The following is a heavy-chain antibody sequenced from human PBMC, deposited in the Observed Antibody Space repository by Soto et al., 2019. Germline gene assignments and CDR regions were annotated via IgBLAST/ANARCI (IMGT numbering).Heavy chain of an antibody. Sequence: QVQLVQSGAEVKKPGASVKVSCKASGYTFTSYAMHWVRQAPGQRHEWMGWINAGNGNTKYSQKFQGRDTITRDTSASTDYMELSSLRSEDTAVYYCARVTGYYAPDYWGQGTLVTVSS. CDR2: INAGNGNT. D-gene: IGHD3-9*01. J-gene: IGHJ4*02. V-gene: IGHV1-3*01. CDR1: GYTFTSYA. CDR3: ARVTGYYAPDY.